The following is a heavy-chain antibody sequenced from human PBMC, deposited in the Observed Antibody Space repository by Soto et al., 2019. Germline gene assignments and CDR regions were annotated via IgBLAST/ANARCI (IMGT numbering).Heavy chain of an antibody. Sequence: ASVKVSCKASGYTVCIFGINWVRQAPGQRLEWMGWISAYNGDTNYAQKFQGGVTMSVDTSKNQFSLKLSPVTAADTAVYYCARDLLYSSSWYGIPFDYWGKGTLGTVSS. V-gene: IGHV1-18*01. CDR2: ISAYNGDT. CDR1: GYTVCIFG. D-gene: IGHD6-13*01. J-gene: IGHJ4*02. CDR3: ARDLLYSSSWYGIPFDY.